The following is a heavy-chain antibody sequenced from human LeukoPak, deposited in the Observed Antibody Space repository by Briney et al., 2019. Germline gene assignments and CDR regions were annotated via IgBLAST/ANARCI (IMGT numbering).Heavy chain of an antibody. V-gene: IGHV4-38-2*02. Sequence: SETLSLTCTVSGYSISSGYYWGWIRQTPGQGLEWIGSIYHSGSTYHNPSLKSRFTISVDTSKNQFSLKLTSVTASDSAVYYCARTRDGYNPYYFDYWGQGTLVTVSS. J-gene: IGHJ4*02. D-gene: IGHD5-24*01. CDR2: IYHSGST. CDR3: ARTRDGYNPYYFDY. CDR1: GYSISSGYY.